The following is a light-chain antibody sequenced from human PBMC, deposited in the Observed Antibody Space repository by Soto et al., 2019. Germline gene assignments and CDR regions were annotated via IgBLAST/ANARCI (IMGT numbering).Light chain of an antibody. CDR2: KAS. CDR1: QSISSW. V-gene: IGKV1-5*03. CDR3: QQYSTYPYG. J-gene: IGKJ2*03. Sequence: DIQMTQSPSTLSASVGDRVTITCRASQSISSWLAWYQQKPGKAPNLLIYKASSLQSGVPSRFTGSGSGTEFTLTISSLQPDDFADYYCQQYSTYPYGLGQGTRVEVK.